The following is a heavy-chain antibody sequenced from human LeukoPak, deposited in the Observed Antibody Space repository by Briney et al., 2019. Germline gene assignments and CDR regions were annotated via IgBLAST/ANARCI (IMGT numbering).Heavy chain of an antibody. J-gene: IGHJ4*02. D-gene: IGHD6-19*01. CDR1: GYTFTAYY. CDR2: INPNSGGT. V-gene: IGHV1-2*02. Sequence: GASVKVSCKASGYTFTAYYLYWVRQAPGQGLEWMGWINPNSGGTNYFQKFQGRVTKTRDKSINTAYMELRRLRSDDTAVYYCASGYSSGWAGDYWGQGTLVTVSS. CDR3: ASGYSSGWAGDY.